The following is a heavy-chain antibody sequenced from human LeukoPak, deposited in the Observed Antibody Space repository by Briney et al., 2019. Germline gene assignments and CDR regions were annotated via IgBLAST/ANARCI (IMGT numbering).Heavy chain of an antibody. Sequence: GGSLRLSCAASGFTVSSNYMSWVRQAPRKGLEWVSVIYSGGSTYYADSVKGRFTISRDNSKNTLYLQMNSLRAEDTAVYYCASASSTRFYYYYYMDVWGKGTTVTISS. V-gene: IGHV3-66*01. CDR3: ASASSTRFYYYYYMDV. CDR2: IYSGGST. CDR1: GFTVSSNY. D-gene: IGHD2-2*01. J-gene: IGHJ6*03.